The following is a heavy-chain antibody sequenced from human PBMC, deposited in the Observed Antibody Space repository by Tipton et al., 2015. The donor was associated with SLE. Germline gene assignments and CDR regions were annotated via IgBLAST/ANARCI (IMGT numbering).Heavy chain of an antibody. CDR2: IYYSGST. D-gene: IGHD6-19*01. Sequence: TLSLTCTVSGGSISSHYWSWIRQPPGKGLEWIGYIYYSGSTNYNPSLKSRVTISVDTSKNQFSLKLSSVTAADTVVYYCARGPIAVAANFDYWGQGTLVTVPS. CDR3: ARGPIAVAANFDY. CDR1: GGSISSHY. J-gene: IGHJ4*02. V-gene: IGHV4-59*08.